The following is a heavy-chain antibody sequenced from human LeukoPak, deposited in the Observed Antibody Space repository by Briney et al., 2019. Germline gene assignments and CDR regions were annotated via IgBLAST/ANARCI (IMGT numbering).Heavy chain of an antibody. CDR2: INAGNENA. D-gene: IGHD3-16*01. CDR1: GYTFSRYG. CDR3: ARDLYGDYFDY. J-gene: IGHJ4*02. V-gene: IGHV1-3*01. Sequence: ASVTVSCKASGYTFSRYGMHWVRQAPGQRLEWMGWINAGNENAKYSQKFQGRVSITRDTSASTAYMELSSLTSEDTAVYYCARDLYGDYFDYWGQGTLVTVSS.